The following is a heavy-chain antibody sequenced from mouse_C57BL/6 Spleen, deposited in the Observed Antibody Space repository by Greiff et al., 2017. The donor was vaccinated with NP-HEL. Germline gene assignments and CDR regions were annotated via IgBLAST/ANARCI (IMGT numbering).Heavy chain of an antibody. J-gene: IGHJ3*01. Sequence: DVQLQESGPGLVKPSQSLSLTCSVTGYSIASGYYWNWIRQFPGNKLEWMGYISYDGSNNYNPSLKNRISITRDTSKNQFFLKLNSVTTEDTATYYCARDLDASFAYWGQGTLVTVSA. CDR2: ISYDGSN. V-gene: IGHV3-6*01. CDR3: ARDLDASFAY. CDR1: GYSIASGYY.